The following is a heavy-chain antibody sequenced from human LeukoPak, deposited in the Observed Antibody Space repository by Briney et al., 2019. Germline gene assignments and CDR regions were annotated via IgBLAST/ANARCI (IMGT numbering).Heavy chain of an antibody. CDR3: ARGGGKFYGSGAKEFDY. Sequence: SETLSLTCTVSGYSISSGYYWGWIRQPPGKGLEWIGSIYHSGSTYYNPSLKSRVTISVDTSKNQFSLKLSSVTAADTAVYYCARGGGKFYGSGAKEFDYWGQGTLVTVSS. CDR1: GYSISSGYY. D-gene: IGHD3-10*01. J-gene: IGHJ4*02. CDR2: IYHSGST. V-gene: IGHV4-38-2*02.